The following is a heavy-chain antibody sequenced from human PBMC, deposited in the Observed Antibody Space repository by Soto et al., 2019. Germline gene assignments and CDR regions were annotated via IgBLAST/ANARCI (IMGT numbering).Heavy chain of an antibody. D-gene: IGHD3-22*01. V-gene: IGHV3-48*02. J-gene: IGHJ6*02. Sequence: GGSLRLSCAASGFTFSSYSMNWVRQAPGKGLEWFSYISSSSSTIYCADSVKGRFTISRDNAKNSLYLQMNSLRDEDTAVYYCARFYYDSSGYLPSPYYYSYGMDVSGQGTTVTVSS. CDR1: GFTFSSYS. CDR3: ARFYYDSSGYLPSPYYYSYGMDV. CDR2: ISSSSSTI.